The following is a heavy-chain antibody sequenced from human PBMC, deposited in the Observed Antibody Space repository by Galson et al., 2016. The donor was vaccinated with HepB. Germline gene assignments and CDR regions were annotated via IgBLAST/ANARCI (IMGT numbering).Heavy chain of an antibody. V-gene: IGHV4-31*03. CDR1: GGSVSSGGYY. CDR3: ARGYDSFWGKWFHP. CDR2: MYYSGGT. Sequence: TLSLTCSVSGGSVSSGGYYWSWIRQYPGKGLEWIGYMYYSGGTYYNPSLKNRVAISVDTSMNQFSLHLSSVTAADTAIYYCARGYDSFWGKWFHPWGQGTLVTVSS. D-gene: IGHD3-16*01. J-gene: IGHJ5*02.